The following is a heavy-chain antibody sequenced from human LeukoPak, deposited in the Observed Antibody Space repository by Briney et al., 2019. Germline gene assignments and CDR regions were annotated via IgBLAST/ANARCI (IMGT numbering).Heavy chain of an antibody. CDR3: ARDLQRGQQWRNILGY. CDR1: GYTFTSYG. D-gene: IGHD6-19*01. CDR2: INPNSGGT. Sequence: VASVKVSCKASGYTFTSYGISWVRQAPGQGLEWMGWINPNSGGTNYAQKFQGRVTMTRDTSISTAYMELSRLRSDDTAVYYCARDLQRGQQWRNILGYWGQGTLVTVSS. V-gene: IGHV1-2*02. J-gene: IGHJ4*02.